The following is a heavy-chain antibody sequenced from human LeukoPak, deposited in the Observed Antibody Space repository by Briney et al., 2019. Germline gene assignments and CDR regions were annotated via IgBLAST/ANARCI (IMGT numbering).Heavy chain of an antibody. CDR2: TSYDGSNK. CDR3: ARGYQLLFDAFDI. D-gene: IGHD2-2*01. Sequence: GGSLRLSCAASGFTLSSYAMHWVRQAPGKGLEWVAVTSYDGSNKYYADSVKGRFTISRDNSKNTLYLQMNSLRAEDTAVYYCARGYQLLFDAFDIWGQGTMVTVSS. J-gene: IGHJ3*02. V-gene: IGHV3-30*01. CDR1: GFTLSSYA.